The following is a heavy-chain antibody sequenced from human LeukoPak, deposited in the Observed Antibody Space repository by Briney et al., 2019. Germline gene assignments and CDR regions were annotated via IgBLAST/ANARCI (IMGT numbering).Heavy chain of an antibody. Sequence: GGSLRLSCAGSGFTFSNHSMSWVRQAPGKGLEWLSSISGSGGSAYYADSVKGWFTISRDNSKNTLYLQMNSLRAEDTAVYYCAKGAYVGGSSGYYPIWGQGTMVTVSS. J-gene: IGHJ3*01. CDR1: GFTFSNHS. CDR3: AKGAYVGGSSGYYPI. CDR2: ISGSGGSA. D-gene: IGHD3-22*01. V-gene: IGHV3-23*01.